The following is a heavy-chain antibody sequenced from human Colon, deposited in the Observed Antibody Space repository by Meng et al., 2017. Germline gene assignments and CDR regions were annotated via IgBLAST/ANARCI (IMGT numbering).Heavy chain of an antibody. CDR3: ANRFV. V-gene: IGHV3-66*02. J-gene: IGHJ4*02. D-gene: IGHD3-3*01. Sequence: EVQLGESGGGLVPPGGSLRLSCAVSGFRVSSDFMIWVRQAPGKGLEWVSMIHSSAGTFFADSVKGRFTVSTDNSKNTLYLQMNSLRIEDTAVYHCANRFVWGLGTLVTVSS. CDR2: IHSSAGT. CDR1: GFRVSSDF.